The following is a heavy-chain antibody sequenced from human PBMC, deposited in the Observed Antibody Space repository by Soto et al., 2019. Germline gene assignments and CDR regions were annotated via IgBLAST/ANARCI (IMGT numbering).Heavy chain of an antibody. V-gene: IGHV3-48*01. CDR1: GFTFSSYS. Sequence: EVQLVESGGGLVQPGGSLRLSCAASGFTFSSYSMNWVRQAPGKGLGWVSYISSSSSTIYYADSVKGRFTISRDNAKKSLYLQMMRLRAEDRAVYYCARGAYYYVSSGLSSWGQGTLVTVSS. CDR3: ARGAYYYVSSGLSS. J-gene: IGHJ5*02. CDR2: ISSSSSTI. D-gene: IGHD3-22*01.